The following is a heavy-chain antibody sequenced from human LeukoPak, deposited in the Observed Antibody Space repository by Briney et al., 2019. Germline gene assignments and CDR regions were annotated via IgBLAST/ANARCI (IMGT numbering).Heavy chain of an antibody. J-gene: IGHJ4*02. CDR2: INPNSGGT. CDR1: GYTFTAYY. V-gene: IGHV1-2*02. CDR3: ARGPAPRYYYDTTGDYRGYYFDL. D-gene: IGHD3-22*01. Sequence: GESLKISCKGSGYTFTAYYMHWVRQAPGQGLQWMGWINPNSGGTYFAPQFQGRVTMTSNTSISTAYMELSRLRSDDTAVYFCARGPAPRYYYDTTGDYRGYYFDLWGLGTLVTVSS.